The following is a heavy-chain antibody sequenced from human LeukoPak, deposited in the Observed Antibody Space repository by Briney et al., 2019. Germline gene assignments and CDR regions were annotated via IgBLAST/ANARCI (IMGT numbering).Heavy chain of an antibody. Sequence: GGSLRLSCAASGFTFSSYSMNWVRQAPGKGLEWVSSISSSSSYIYYADSVKGRFTISRDNAKNSLYLQMNSLRAEDTAVYYCARDVAAAASHLDYWGQGTLVTVSS. D-gene: IGHD2-15*01. CDR3: ARDVAAAASHLDY. CDR1: GFTFSSYS. CDR2: ISSSSSYI. V-gene: IGHV3-21*01. J-gene: IGHJ4*02.